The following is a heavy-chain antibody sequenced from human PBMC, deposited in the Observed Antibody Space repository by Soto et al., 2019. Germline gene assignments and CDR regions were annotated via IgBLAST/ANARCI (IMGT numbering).Heavy chain of an antibody. CDR1: GFTFSSFV. J-gene: IGHJ3*01. V-gene: IGHV3-23*01. Sequence: GGSLRLSCAASGFTFSSFVMNWVRQAPGKGLEWVSTVSPGGDVSHYTDSVKGRSTISRDNSRRTLHLQMDSLRAEDAAVYFCVRRAITATTTWGSFDVWRQGTVVPVSS. CDR3: VRRAITATTTWGSFDV. CDR2: VSPGGDVS. D-gene: IGHD1-20*01.